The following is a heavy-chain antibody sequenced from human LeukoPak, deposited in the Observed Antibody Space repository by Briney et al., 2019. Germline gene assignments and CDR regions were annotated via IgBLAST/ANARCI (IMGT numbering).Heavy chain of an antibody. J-gene: IGHJ4*02. CDR1: GGTFSSYA. CDR2: IIPIFGIA. D-gene: IGHD3-3*01. Sequence: GASVKVSCKASGGTFSSYAISWARQAPGQGLEWMGRIIPIFGIANYAQKFQGRVTITADKSTSTAYMELSSLRSEDTAVYYCARGSGGDFWSGYYFDYWGQGTLVTVSS. CDR3: ARGSGGDFWSGYYFDY. V-gene: IGHV1-69*04.